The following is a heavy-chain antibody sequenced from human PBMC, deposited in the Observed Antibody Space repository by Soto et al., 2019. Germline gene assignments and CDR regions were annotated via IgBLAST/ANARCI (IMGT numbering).Heavy chain of an antibody. V-gene: IGHV4-30-4*01. Sequence: SETLSLTCTVSGGSITSGDYYWSWIRQPPGKGLEWIGCIYYTGSTYYNPSLKSRVTISIDTSKNLFSLKLGSVTAADTAVYYCAAPSDDYSDHWGQGALVTVSS. CDR3: AAPSDDYSDH. J-gene: IGHJ4*02. CDR2: IYYTGST. CDR1: GGSITSGDYY.